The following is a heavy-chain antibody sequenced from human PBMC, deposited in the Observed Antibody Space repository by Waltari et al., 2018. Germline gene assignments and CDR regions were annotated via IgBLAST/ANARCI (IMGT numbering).Heavy chain of an antibody. CDR1: TFSITNKY. Sequence: EVSLVESGGGLVQQGGSLSLSCGDSTFSITNKYLTWVRQAPGKGLEWGSIIYSGGGTHYADSVKGRFTISRDNSKNTVYLQMNSLRADDTAVYFCAGGTDGLNFPSYFDYWGQGTLVTVSS. J-gene: IGHJ4*02. CDR3: AGGTDGLNFPSYFDY. V-gene: IGHV3-66*01. CDR2: IYSGGGT.